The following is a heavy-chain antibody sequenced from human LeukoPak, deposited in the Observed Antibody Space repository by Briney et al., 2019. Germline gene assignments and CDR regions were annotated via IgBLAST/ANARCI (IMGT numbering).Heavy chain of an antibody. J-gene: IGHJ4*02. CDR3: ARLSRSIAAAGTENSAVVYFDY. CDR2: INHSGST. V-gene: IGHV4-34*01. Sequence: SETLSLTCAVCGGSFSGYYWSWIRQPPGKGLEWIGEINHSGSTNYNPSLKSRVTISVDTSKNQFSLKLSSVTAADTAVYYCARLSRSIAAAGTENSAVVYFDYWGQGTLVTVSS. D-gene: IGHD6-13*01. CDR1: GGSFSGYY.